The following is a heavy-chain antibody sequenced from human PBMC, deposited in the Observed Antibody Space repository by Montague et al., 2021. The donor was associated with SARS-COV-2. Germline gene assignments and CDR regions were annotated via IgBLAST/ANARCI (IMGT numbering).Heavy chain of an antibody. D-gene: IGHD3-9*01. CDR3: ARDPSQYDSLTGSYSGYYAFDI. V-gene: IGHV3-66*01. CDR2: IYRGGST. CDR1: GFTVSSNY. Sequence: SLRLSCAASGFTVSSNYMSRVRQAPGKGLEWVSVIYRGGSTNYADSVKGRFTISRDTSKNTLYLQMNSLRAEDTAVYYCARDPSQYDSLTGSYSGYYAFDIWGQGTMVTVSS. J-gene: IGHJ3*02.